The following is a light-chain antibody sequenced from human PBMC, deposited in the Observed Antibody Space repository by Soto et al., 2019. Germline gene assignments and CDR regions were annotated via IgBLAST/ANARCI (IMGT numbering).Light chain of an antibody. Sequence: DIQMTQSPSTLSASVGDRVTITCRASQSISSWLAWYQQIPGKAPKLLIYDASSLESGVSSRFSGSGSGTEFTLTISSLQPDDFATYYCQQYNSYPWTFGQGTKVDI. CDR1: QSISSW. J-gene: IGKJ1*01. V-gene: IGKV1-5*01. CDR3: QQYNSYPWT. CDR2: DAS.